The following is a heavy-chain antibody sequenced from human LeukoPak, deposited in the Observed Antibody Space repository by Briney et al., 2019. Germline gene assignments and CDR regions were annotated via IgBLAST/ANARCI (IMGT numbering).Heavy chain of an antibody. J-gene: IGHJ4*02. CDR1: GYTFTGYH. Sequence: ASVKVSCKASGYTFTGYHMHEVRQAPGQGLEWMGWINPNSGGTNYAQKFQGRVTMTRDTSISTAYMELSRLRSDDTAVYYCARDWDIVVVPAAIPFDYWGQGTLVTVSS. V-gene: IGHV1-2*02. D-gene: IGHD2-2*01. CDR2: INPNSGGT. CDR3: ARDWDIVVVPAAIPFDY.